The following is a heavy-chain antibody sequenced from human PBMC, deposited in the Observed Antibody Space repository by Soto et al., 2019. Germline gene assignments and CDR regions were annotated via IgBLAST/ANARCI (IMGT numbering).Heavy chain of an antibody. CDR3: ARDLNSGGNYWYFDV. CDR1: GYTFTHYG. D-gene: IGHD2-15*01. J-gene: IGHJ2*01. CDR2: INSFSGDT. V-gene: IGHV1-18*01. Sequence: QVQLVQSGAEVKKPGASVKVSCKASGYTFTHYGITWVRQAPGQGLEWMGWINSFSGDTNYPQKLQGRLTMTTDTSTNPVSMELRNLRFDDTAVYYCARDLNSGGNYWYFDVWGRGTLVTVSS.